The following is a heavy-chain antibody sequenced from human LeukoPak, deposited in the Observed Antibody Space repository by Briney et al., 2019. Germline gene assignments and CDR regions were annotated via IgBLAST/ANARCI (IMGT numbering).Heavy chain of an antibody. V-gene: IGHV3-21*01. CDR3: ARSLEAGYSSSWYWGY. CDR1: GFTFSSYS. Sequence: GGSLRLSCAASGFTFSSYSMNWVRQAPGKGLEWVSSISSSSSYIYYADSVKGRFTISRDNAKNSLYLQMNSLRAEDTAVYYCARSLEAGYSSSWYWGYWGQGTLVTVSS. J-gene: IGHJ4*02. D-gene: IGHD6-13*01. CDR2: ISSSSSYI.